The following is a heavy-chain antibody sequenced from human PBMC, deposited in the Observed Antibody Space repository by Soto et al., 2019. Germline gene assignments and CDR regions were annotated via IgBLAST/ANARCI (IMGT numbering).Heavy chain of an antibody. D-gene: IGHD6-19*01. Sequence: VQLVESGGGVVQPGRSLRLSCAASGFTFSDYAMHWVRQAPGKGLELVAGVSHDGRNTHYADAVKGPFTISRDSSKNTVSLEMTSLRAEETAVYYCAKVGRQWLVTSDFNYWGQGALVTVSS. CDR3: AKVGRQWLVTSDFNY. CDR2: VSHDGRNT. CDR1: GFTFSDYA. J-gene: IGHJ4*02. V-gene: IGHV3-30*18.